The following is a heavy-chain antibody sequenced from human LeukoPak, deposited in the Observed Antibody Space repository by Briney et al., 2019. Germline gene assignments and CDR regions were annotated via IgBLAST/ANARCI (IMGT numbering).Heavy chain of an antibody. CDR1: GFAFSSYG. CDR2: ISYDGSNK. CDR3: AKEYGIAAAGTLFDY. V-gene: IGHV3-30*18. J-gene: IGHJ4*02. D-gene: IGHD6-13*01. Sequence: GGSLRLSCAASGFAFSSYGMHWVRQAPGKGLEWVAVISYDGSNKYYADSVKGRFTVSRDNSKNTLYLQMNSLRAEDTAVYYCAKEYGIAAAGTLFDYWGQGTLVTVSS.